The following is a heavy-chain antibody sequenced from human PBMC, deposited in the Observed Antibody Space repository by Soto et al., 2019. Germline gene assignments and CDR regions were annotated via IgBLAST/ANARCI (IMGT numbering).Heavy chain of an antibody. Sequence: SETLSLTCTVSGGSISSGDYYWSWIRQPPGKGLEWIGYIYYSGSTYYNPSLKSRVTISVDTSKNQFSLKLSSVTAADTAVYYCAREAGPWGRYDSSKDWFDPWGQGTLVTVSS. CDR2: IYYSGST. CDR3: AREAGPWGRYDSSKDWFDP. V-gene: IGHV4-30-4*01. D-gene: IGHD3-22*01. J-gene: IGHJ5*02. CDR1: GGSISSGDYY.